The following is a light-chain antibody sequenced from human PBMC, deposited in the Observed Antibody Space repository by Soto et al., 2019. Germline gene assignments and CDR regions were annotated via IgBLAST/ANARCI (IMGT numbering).Light chain of an antibody. J-gene: IGLJ2*01. CDR2: EGT. CDR1: TSDFGTKKF. CDR3: CLYTSFFSF. Sequence: QSALTQPASVSGSPGQSITISCIETTSDFGTKKFFSWYQQQPGKAPKLIIYEGTKRPSGVSSRFSGSKSGNTASLTVSGLQSDDEADYFCCLYTSFFSFFDGGTQLTVL. V-gene: IGLV2-23*01.